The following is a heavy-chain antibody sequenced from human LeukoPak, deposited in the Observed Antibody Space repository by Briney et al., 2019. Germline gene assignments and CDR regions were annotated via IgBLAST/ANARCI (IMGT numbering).Heavy chain of an antibody. V-gene: IGHV4-34*01. CDR1: GGSFSGYY. D-gene: IGHD5-18*01. Sequence: SETLSLTCAVYGGSFSGYYWSWIRQPPGKGLEWIGEINHSGSTYYNPSLKSRVTISVDTSKNQFSLKLSSVTAADTAVYYCARIGYSYGSKSTFDYWGQGTLVTVSS. J-gene: IGHJ4*02. CDR3: ARIGYSYGSKSTFDY. CDR2: INHSGST.